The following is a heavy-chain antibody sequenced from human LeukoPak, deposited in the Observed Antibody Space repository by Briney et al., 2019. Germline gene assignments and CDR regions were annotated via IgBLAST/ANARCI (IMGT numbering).Heavy chain of an antibody. V-gene: IGHV4-34*01. Sequence: MASETLSLTCAVYGGSFSGYYWSWIRQPPGKGLEWIGEINHSGSTNYNPSLKSRVTISVDTSKNQFSLKLSSVTAADTAVYYCAGGLRFLRDTATYYFDYWGQGTLVTVSS. CDR3: AGGLRFLRDTATYYFDY. CDR1: GGSFSGYY. CDR2: INHSGST. D-gene: IGHD5-18*01. J-gene: IGHJ4*02.